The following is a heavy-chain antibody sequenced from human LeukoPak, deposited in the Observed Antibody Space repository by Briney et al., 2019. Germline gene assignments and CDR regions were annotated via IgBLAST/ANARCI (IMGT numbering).Heavy chain of an antibody. J-gene: IGHJ4*02. V-gene: IGHV3-48*01. CDR2: ISSSSSSI. D-gene: IGHD3-3*01. Sequence: GGSLRLSCAASGFTFTTYSMNCGRQAPGKGLEWGSYISSSSSSIYYADSVQGRLTISRDNARTSLYPHMNSMGAEDTAVYYCARAYDFWSAYYPTYFDYWGQGTPVTVSS. CDR3: ARAYDFWSAYYPTYFDY. CDR1: GFTFTTYS.